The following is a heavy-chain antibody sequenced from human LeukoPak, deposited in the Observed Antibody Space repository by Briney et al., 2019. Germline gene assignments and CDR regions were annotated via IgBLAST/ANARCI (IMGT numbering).Heavy chain of an antibody. D-gene: IGHD2-2*01. CDR2: ISAYNGNT. Sequence: ASVKVSCKASGYTFTSYGISWVRQAPGQGLEWMGWISAYNGNTNYAQKLQGRVTMTTDTSTSTAYMGLRSLRSDDTAVYYCARDWSYCSSTSCYPVDYWGQGTLVTVSS. J-gene: IGHJ4*02. V-gene: IGHV1-18*01. CDR1: GYTFTSYG. CDR3: ARDWSYCSSTSCYPVDY.